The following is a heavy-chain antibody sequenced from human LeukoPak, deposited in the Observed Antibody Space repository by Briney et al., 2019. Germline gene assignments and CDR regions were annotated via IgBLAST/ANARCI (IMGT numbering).Heavy chain of an antibody. V-gene: IGHV4-4*07. CDR3: ARDRVYCDSSVAFDI. Sequence: PSETLSLTCTVSGGSISSYYWSWIRQPAEEGLVSSGRIYTSGSTNYNPSLKSRVTMSVDTSKNQFSLKLRPVTAADMAVYSCARDRVYCDSSVAFDIWGQGTMVTVSS. D-gene: IGHD3-22*01. CDR2: IYTSGST. CDR1: GGSISSYY. J-gene: IGHJ3*02.